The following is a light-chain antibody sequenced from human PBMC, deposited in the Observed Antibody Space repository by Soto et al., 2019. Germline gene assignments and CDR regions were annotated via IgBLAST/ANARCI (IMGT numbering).Light chain of an antibody. CDR3: VLYMGSGIVI. CDR2: NTN. J-gene: IGLJ2*01. CDR1: SGSDSTTYY. V-gene: IGLV8-61*01. Sequence: QTVVTQEPSFSVSPGGTVTLSCALRSGSDSTTYYPSWYQQTPGQAPRTLIYNTNTRSSGVPDRFSGSILENKAALTITGAQADDESDYYCVLYMGSGIVIFGGGTKLTVL.